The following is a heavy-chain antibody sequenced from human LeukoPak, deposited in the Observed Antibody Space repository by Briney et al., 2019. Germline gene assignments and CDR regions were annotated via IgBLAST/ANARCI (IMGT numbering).Heavy chain of an antibody. V-gene: IGHV1-69-2*01. Sequence: ASVKISCKVSGYTFTDYYMHWVQQAPGKGLEWMGLVDPEDGETIYAEKLQGRVTITADTSTDTAYMELSSLRSEDTAVYYCATDPEVLAMVRGVIITQRGNWGQGTLATVSS. CDR3: ATDPEVLAMVRGVIITQRGN. J-gene: IGHJ4*02. CDR1: GYTFTDYY. CDR2: VDPEDGET. D-gene: IGHD3-10*01.